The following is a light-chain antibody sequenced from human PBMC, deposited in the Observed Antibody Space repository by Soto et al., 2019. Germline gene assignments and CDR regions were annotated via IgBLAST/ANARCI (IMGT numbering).Light chain of an antibody. CDR1: LSVRSTY. J-gene: IGKJ1*01. CDR2: GAS. Sequence: IVLTQSPGTLSLSPGERATLSCRASLSVRSTYLAWYQQKPGQAPRLLIYGASSRPTGIPDRFSGSGSGTDFTLTISRLEPEDFAVYYCQQYGRSPWTFGQGTKVDIK. CDR3: QQYGRSPWT. V-gene: IGKV3-20*01.